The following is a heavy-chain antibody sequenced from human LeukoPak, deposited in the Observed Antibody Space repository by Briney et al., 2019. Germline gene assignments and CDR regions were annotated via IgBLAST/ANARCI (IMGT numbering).Heavy chain of an antibody. V-gene: IGHV4-34*01. CDR2: INHSGST. CDR1: GGSFSAYY. CDR3: ARVFAE. Sequence: PSETLSLTCAVYGGSFSAYYWSWIRQPPGKGLEWIGEINHSGSTNYNPSLKSRVTISVDTSKNQFSLNLSSVTAADTAVYYCARVFAEWGQGTMVTVSS. J-gene: IGHJ3*01. D-gene: IGHD3-16*01.